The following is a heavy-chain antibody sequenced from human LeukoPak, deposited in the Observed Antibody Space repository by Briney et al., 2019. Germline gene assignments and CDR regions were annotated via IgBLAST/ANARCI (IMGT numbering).Heavy chain of an antibody. CDR1: GFTFSSYW. J-gene: IGHJ4*02. CDR2: IKQDGSEK. V-gene: IGHV3-7*01. CDR3: ARDRFAKGGYFDY. Sequence: GGSLRLSCAASGFTFSSYWMSWVRQAPVKGLEWVANIKQDGSEKYYVDSVKGRFTTSRDNAKNSLYLQMNSLRAEDTAVYYCARDRFAKGGYFDYWGQGTLVTVSS. D-gene: IGHD3-16*01.